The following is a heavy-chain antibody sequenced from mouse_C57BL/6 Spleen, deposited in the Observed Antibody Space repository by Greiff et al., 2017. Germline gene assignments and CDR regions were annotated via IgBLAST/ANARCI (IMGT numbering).Heavy chain of an antibody. CDR1: GYTFTSYW. CDR3: ARHLEYG. CDR2: IDPSDSYT. J-gene: IGHJ2*01. V-gene: IGHV1-69*01. D-gene: IGHD2-10*02. Sequence: VQLQQSGAELVMPGASVKLSCKASGYTFTSYWMHWVKQRPGQGLEWIGEIDPSDSYTNYNQKFKGKSTLTVDKSSSTAYMQLSSLTSEDSAVYYCARHLEYGWGQGTTLTVSS.